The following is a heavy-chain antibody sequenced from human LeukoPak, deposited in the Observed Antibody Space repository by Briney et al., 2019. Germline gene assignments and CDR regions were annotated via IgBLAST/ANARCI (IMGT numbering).Heavy chain of an antibody. J-gene: IGHJ6*03. Sequence: PGGSLRLSCAASGFTVSSNYMSWVRQAPGKGLEWVSVIYSGGSTYYADSVKGRFTISRDNSKNTLYLQMDGLRPEDTAVYYCAKSWGYTRPYYNYMDVWGKGTTVTVSS. CDR2: IYSGGST. CDR1: GFTVSSNY. V-gene: IGHV3-53*01. D-gene: IGHD3-16*02. CDR3: AKSWGYTRPYYNYMDV.